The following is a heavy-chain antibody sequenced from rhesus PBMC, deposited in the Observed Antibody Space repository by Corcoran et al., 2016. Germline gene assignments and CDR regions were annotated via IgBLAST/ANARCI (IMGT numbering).Heavy chain of an antibody. V-gene: IGHV4-80*01. D-gene: IGHD6-25*01. CDR3: AKYGGGSWTPVFDY. Sequence: QVQLQGSGPALVKPSETLSLTCAVSGGSFTTYWWTWIRQSPGKGLEWIGEVNGNTGYNNYNPSLKSRITISKDASTNQFSLALSSVTAADTAVYYCAKYGGGSWTPVFDYWGQGVLVTVSS. J-gene: IGHJ4*01. CDR2: VNGNTGYN. CDR1: GGSFTTYW.